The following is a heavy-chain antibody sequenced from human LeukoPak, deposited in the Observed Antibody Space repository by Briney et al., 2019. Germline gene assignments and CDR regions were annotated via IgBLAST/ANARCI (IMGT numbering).Heavy chain of an antibody. CDR2: IKEDETEP. Sequence: GGSLRLSCVVSGLTFSNCRMTWVRQAPGRGLEWVANIKEDETEPSYVGSVKGRFTISRDNAKNSLYLQMNSLRAEDTALYYCARDEFGPLAFWGRGTLVTVSS. CDR3: ARDEFGPLAF. V-gene: IGHV3-7*05. CDR1: GLTFSNCR. D-gene: IGHD3/OR15-3a*01. J-gene: IGHJ4*02.